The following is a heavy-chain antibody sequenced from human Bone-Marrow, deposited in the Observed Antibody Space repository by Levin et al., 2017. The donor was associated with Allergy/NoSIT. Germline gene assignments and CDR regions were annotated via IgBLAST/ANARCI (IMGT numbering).Heavy chain of an antibody. D-gene: IGHD2-8*02. Sequence: SETLSLTCTISGAFISNYYWSWIRQPPGKGLEWIGFISYSGSTTYNPSLDSRTIISIDLSKNHFSLRLRSVTAADTAVYYCATVPVYGMDVWGQGTTVTVS. J-gene: IGHJ6*02. V-gene: IGHV4-59*01. CDR1: GAFISNYY. CDR2: ISYSGST. CDR3: ATVPVYGMDV.